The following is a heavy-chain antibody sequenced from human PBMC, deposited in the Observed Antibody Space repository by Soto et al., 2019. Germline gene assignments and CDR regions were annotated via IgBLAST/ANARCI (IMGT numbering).Heavy chain of an antibody. CDR2: IAVGSGYT. J-gene: IGHJ4*02. V-gene: IGHV1-58*01. CDR1: GFTFTSSA. Sequence: QMQLEQSGPEVKKPGTSVKVSCKASGFTFTSSAFQWVRQARGQRLEWIGWIAVGSGYTNYAQRFQDRVTLTRDISTATTYMELSRLTSEDTAIYYCAADATAWQQMVPSDYWGQVTLVTVSS. D-gene: IGHD2-8*01. CDR3: AADATAWQQMVPSDY.